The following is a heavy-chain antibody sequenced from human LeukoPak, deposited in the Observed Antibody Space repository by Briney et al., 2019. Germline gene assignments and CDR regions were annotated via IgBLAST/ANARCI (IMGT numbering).Heavy chain of an antibody. V-gene: IGHV1-69*05. CDR3: ARDDVFGDSSGKTFDY. CDR2: IIPIFGTA. Sequence: GASVKVSCKASGGTFSSYAISWVRQAPGQGLEWMGRIIPIFGTANYAQKFQGRVTITTDESTSTAYMELSSLRSEDTAVYYCARDDVFGDSSGKTFDYWGQGTLVTVSS. J-gene: IGHJ4*02. CDR1: GGTFSSYA. D-gene: IGHD3-22*01.